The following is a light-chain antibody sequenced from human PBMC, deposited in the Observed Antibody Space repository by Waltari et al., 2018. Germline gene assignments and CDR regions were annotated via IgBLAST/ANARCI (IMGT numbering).Light chain of an antibody. CDR3: IQALQTPWT. CDR2: LIS. CDR1: QSLPHSSGNTF. V-gene: IGKV2-28*01. Sequence: QSLPHSSGNTFLDWYLQKPGQSPQRLVYLISTRASGVPDRFSGSGSCTDFTLEISIVVAEDVGVYFCIQALQTPWTFGQVTKVEIK. J-gene: IGKJ1*01.